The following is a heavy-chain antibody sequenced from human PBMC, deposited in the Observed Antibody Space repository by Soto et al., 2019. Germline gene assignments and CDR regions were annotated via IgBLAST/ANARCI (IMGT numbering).Heavy chain of an antibody. CDR3: ARAERSTTMTAFDI. D-gene: IGHD5-12*01. CDR2: INPNSGGT. J-gene: IGHJ3*02. V-gene: IGHV1-2*04. CDR1: GGTFSSYA. Sequence: GPVKVSCKASGGTFSSYAISWLRQAPGQGLEWMGWINPNSGGTNYAQKFQGWVTMTRDTSISTAYMELSRLRSDDTAVYYCARAERSTTMTAFDIWGQGTMVTVSS.